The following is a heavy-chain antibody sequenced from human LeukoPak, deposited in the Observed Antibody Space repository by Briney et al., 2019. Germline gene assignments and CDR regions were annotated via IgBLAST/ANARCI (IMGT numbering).Heavy chain of an antibody. V-gene: IGHV4-4*07. CDR1: GGSISSYY. Sequence: PSETLSLTCTVSGGSISSYYWSWIRQPAGKGLEWIGRISTSGSTNYNPSLKSRVTISVDTSKNQFSLNLNSVTAADTAVYYCAGDGSGSPERNRGQGTLVTVSS. CDR3: AGDGSGSPERN. J-gene: IGHJ4*02. D-gene: IGHD3-10*01. CDR2: ISTSGST.